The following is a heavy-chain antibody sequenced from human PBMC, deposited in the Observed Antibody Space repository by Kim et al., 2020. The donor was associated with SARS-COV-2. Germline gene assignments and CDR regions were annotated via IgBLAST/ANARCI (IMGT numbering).Heavy chain of an antibody. CDR3: AKAPHYDILTGYYLGDYYYGMDV. D-gene: IGHD3-9*01. CDR1: GFTFSSYG. CDR2: ISYDGSNK. Sequence: GGSLRLSCAASGFTFSSYGMHWVRQAPGKGLEWVAVISYDGSNKYYADSVKGRFTISRDNSKNTLYLQMNSLRAEDTAVYYCAKAPHYDILTGYYLGDYYYGMDVWGQGTTVTVSS. J-gene: IGHJ6*02. V-gene: IGHV3-30*18.